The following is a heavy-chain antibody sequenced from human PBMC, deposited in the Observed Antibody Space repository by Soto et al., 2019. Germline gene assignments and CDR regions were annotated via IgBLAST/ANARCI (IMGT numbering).Heavy chain of an antibody. CDR3: ARDQPGPTSY. CDR2: IKEDGSEK. Sequence: GGSLRLSCGGSGFTFSSYWMSWVRQAPGEGLEWVAIIKEDGSEKYYVDSVKGRFTISRDNAKNSLYLQMNSLRAEDTAVYYCARDQPGPTSYWGQGTLVTVSS. J-gene: IGHJ4*02. V-gene: IGHV3-7*01. CDR1: GFTFSSYW.